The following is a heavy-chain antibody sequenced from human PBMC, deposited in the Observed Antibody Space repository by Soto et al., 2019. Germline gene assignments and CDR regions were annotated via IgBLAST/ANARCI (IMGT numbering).Heavy chain of an antibody. CDR1: GYTFNNYG. J-gene: IGHJ6*02. Sequence: QDQLVQSGSEVKKPGASVKVSCKASGYTFNNYGISWVRQAPGQGLEWMGWISAYNGNRNYAQKFQGRVSMTTETCTSTAYMELRSLRSDDTAVYYCARGASHYYYYYGMDVWGQGTTVTVSS. CDR2: ISAYNGNR. CDR3: ARGASHYYYYYGMDV. V-gene: IGHV1-18*01.